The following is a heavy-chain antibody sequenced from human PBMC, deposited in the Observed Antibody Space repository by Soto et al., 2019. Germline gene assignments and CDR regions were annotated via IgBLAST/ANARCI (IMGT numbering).Heavy chain of an antibody. J-gene: IGHJ4*02. CDR1: GFTFDDYA. D-gene: IGHD6-19*01. CDR2: ISWNSGSI. Sequence: EVQLVESGGGLVQPGRSLRLSCAASGFTFDDYAMHWVRQAPGKGLEWVSGISWNSGSIGYADSVKGEFTISRDNAKNSLYLQMNRLRAEYTFSYYRANSIAVAGAFDYWGQGTLVTVFS. V-gene: IGHV3-9*01. CDR3: ANSIAVAGAFDY.